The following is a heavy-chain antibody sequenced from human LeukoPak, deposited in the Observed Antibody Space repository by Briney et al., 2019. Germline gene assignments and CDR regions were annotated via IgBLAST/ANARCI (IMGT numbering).Heavy chain of an antibody. Sequence: SETLSLTCAVYGGSFSGYYWSWIRQPPGKGLEWIGEINHSGSTNYNPSLKSRVTISVDTSKNQFSLKLSSVTAADTAVYYCARGYYIRYSPRDYYYGMDVWSQGTTVTVSS. V-gene: IGHV4-34*01. D-gene: IGHD3-10*01. CDR2: INHSGST. J-gene: IGHJ6*02. CDR3: ARGYYIRYSPRDYYYGMDV. CDR1: GGSFSGYY.